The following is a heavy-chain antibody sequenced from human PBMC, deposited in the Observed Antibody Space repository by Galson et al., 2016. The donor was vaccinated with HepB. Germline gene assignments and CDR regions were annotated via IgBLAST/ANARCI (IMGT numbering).Heavy chain of an antibody. V-gene: IGHV1-18*01. CDR2: ISGYNGNT. CDR3: ARSLDYYYGMDV. J-gene: IGHJ6*02. CDR1: GYTFSSYG. Sequence: SVKVSCKASGYTFSSYGFIWVRQAPGHGLEWMGRISGYNGNTNYAQKVQGRVTMTKDTSSTTAYMELRSLRSDDTAVYYCARSLDYYYGMDVWGQGTTVTVSS.